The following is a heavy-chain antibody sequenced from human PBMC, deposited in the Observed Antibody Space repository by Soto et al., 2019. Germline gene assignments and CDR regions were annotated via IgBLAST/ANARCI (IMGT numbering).Heavy chain of an antibody. D-gene: IGHD3-10*01. CDR3: ARVSYGSGSYYYYYGMDV. V-gene: IGHV4-34*01. CDR1: GGSFSGYY. CDR2: INHSGST. J-gene: IGHJ6*02. Sequence: SDTLSLTCXVYGGSFSGYYWSWIRQPPGKGLEWIGEINHSGSTNYNPSLKSRVTISVDTSKNQFSLKLSSVTAADTAVYYCARVSYGSGSYYYYYGMDVWGQGTTVTVSS.